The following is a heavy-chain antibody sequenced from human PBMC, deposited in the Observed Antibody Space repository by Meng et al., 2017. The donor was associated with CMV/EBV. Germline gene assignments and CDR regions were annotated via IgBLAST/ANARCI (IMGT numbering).Heavy chain of an antibody. CDR2: IYSGGST. Sequence: GESLKISCAASGFTVSSNYMSWVRQAPGKGLEWVSVIYSGGSTYYADSVKGRFTISRDNSKNTLYLQMNSLRAEDTAVYYCATTYYYGSGSYYTLDYWGQGTLVTV. D-gene: IGHD3-10*01. CDR1: GFTVSSNY. CDR3: ATTYYYGSGSYYTLDY. V-gene: IGHV3-53*01. J-gene: IGHJ4*02.